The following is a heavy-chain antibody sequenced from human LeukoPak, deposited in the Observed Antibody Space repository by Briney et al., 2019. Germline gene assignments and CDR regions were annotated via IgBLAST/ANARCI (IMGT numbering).Heavy chain of an antibody. Sequence: GGSLRLSCAASGFTLSSYAMSWVRQAPGKGLEWVSAISGSGGSTYYADSVKGRFTISRDNSKNTLYLQMNSLRAEDTAVYYCAKTLPRGMATIKDNWFDPWGQGTLVTVSS. V-gene: IGHV3-23*01. CDR2: ISGSGGST. CDR1: GFTLSSYA. D-gene: IGHD5-24*01. CDR3: AKTLPRGMATIKDNWFDP. J-gene: IGHJ5*02.